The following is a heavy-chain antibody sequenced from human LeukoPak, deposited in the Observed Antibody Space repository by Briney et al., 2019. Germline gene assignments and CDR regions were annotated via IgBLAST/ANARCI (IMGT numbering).Heavy chain of an antibody. CDR1: GFTFDDYG. CDR3: ARESGGSYYGTSDY. CDR2: INWNGGST. V-gene: IGHV3-20*04. D-gene: IGHD1-26*01. Sequence: PGGSLRLSCAASGFTFDDYGMSWVRQAPGKGLEWVSGINWNGGSTAYADSVKGRFTISRDNAKNSLYLQMSSLRAEDTALYYCARESGGSYYGTSDYWGQGTLVTVSS. J-gene: IGHJ4*02.